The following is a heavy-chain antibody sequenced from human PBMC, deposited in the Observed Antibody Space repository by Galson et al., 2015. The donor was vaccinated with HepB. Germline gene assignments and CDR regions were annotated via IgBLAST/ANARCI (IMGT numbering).Heavy chain of an antibody. J-gene: IGHJ6*02. CDR2: ISGSGGST. CDR1: GFTFSSYA. V-gene: IGHV3-23*01. Sequence: SLRLSCAASGFTFSSYAMSWVRQAPGKGLEWVSAISGSGGSTYYADSVKGRFTISRDNTKNTLYLQMNSLRAEDTAVYYCAKGLGAVADCGGDCPNDYGMDVWVQGTTFTVSS. CDR3: AKGLGAVADCGGDCPNDYGMDV. D-gene: IGHD2-21*02.